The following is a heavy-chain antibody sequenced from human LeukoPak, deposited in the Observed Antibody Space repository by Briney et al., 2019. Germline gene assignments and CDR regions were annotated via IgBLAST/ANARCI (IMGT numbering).Heavy chain of an antibody. J-gene: IGHJ4*02. V-gene: IGHV3-23*01. CDR3: AKRFRGTSGLYYFDS. Sequence: GGSLRLSCSASGFTFSTYAMSWVRQPPGKGLEWVSAIRGSGDSTYYAESVKGRFTISRDNSKNTLYLQMNSLRAEDTAVYYCAKRFRGTSGLYYFDSWGQGTLVTVSS. CDR1: GFTFSTYA. CDR2: IRGSGDST. D-gene: IGHD2/OR15-2a*01.